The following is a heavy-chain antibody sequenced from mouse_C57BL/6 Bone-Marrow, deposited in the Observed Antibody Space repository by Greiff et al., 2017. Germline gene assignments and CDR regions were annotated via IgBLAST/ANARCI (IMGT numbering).Heavy chain of an antibody. J-gene: IGHJ3*01. V-gene: IGHV5-12*01. CDR2: ISNVCGST. CDR1: GFPFSDYS. CDR3: ARHEADDDYEAFSWFAY. Sequence: VNVVASGGGLVQPGGSMKLSCAASGFPFSDYSMYWVRQTPEKRLEWVASISNVCGSTYYPDTVTGRFPLSRDNAKNTLYLQMNRLKPEDTSMYYGARHEADDDYEAFSWFAYWGQGTLVTVSA. D-gene: IGHD2-4*01.